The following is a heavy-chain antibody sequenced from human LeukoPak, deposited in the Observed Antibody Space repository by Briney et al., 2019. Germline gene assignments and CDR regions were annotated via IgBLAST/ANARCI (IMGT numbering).Heavy chain of an antibody. D-gene: IGHD6-19*01. J-gene: IGHJ4*02. V-gene: IGHV1-69*06. Sequence: AVKDSCKGSGGTFISYAISGVRQAPGRGGEWMGGIIPIFGTENYAQKFQGRVKITADKSTSTAYMELSSLRSEDTAVYYCARVAGSIAVAGTHVRKYYFDYWGQGTLVTVSS. CDR3: ARVAGSIAVAGTHVRKYYFDY. CDR2: IIPIFGTE. CDR1: GGTFISYA.